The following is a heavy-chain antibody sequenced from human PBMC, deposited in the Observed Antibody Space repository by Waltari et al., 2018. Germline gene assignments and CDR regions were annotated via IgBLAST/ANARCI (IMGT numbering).Heavy chain of an antibody. CDR1: GYTFTSYA. CDR2: INAGNGNT. V-gene: IGHV1-3*01. CDR3: ASEIYDSSGYYYYGMDV. D-gene: IGHD3-22*01. Sequence: QVQLVQSGAEVKTPGASVKVSCKASGYTFTSYAMHWVRQAPGQRLEWMGWINAGNGNTKYSQKFQGRVTITRDTSASTAYMELSSLRSEDTAVYYCASEIYDSSGYYYYGMDVWGQGTTVTVSS. J-gene: IGHJ6*02.